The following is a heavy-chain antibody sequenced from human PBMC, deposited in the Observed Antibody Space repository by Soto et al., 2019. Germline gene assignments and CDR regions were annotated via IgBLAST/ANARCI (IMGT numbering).Heavy chain of an antibody. CDR2: IYHSGST. V-gene: IGHV4-4*02. J-gene: IGHJ4*02. CDR1: SGSISSSNW. D-gene: IGHD5-18*01. Sequence: QVQLQESGPGLVKPSGTLSLTCAVSSGSISSSNWWSWVRQPPGKGLGWIGEIYHSGSTNYNPSLKSRVTISVDKSKNQFSLKLSSVTAADTAVYYCARLPDTALTYYFDYWGQGTLVTVSS. CDR3: ARLPDTALTYYFDY.